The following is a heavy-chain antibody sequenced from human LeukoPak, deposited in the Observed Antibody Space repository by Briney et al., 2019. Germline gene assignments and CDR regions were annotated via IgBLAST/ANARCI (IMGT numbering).Heavy chain of an antibody. D-gene: IGHD3-9*01. V-gene: IGHV4-4*02. J-gene: IGHJ4*02. CDR2: IHRAGRT. Sequence: KASETLSLTCAVSGVSISSSEWWIWVRQPPGQGLEWIGEIHRAGRTRYNPSLKSRVTMSMDYSKNQFSLNVSSVTAADTAIYYCGKTDIYFHPIDYWGPGSLVTVSS. CDR1: GVSISSSEW. CDR3: GKTDIYFHPIDY.